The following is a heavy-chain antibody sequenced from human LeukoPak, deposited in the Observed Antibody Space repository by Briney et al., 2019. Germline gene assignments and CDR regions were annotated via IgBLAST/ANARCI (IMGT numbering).Heavy chain of an antibody. CDR1: GGSIGTYY. J-gene: IGHJ2*01. CDR3: ARDQTTVTTAAWYFDL. CDR2: IHYSGRS. D-gene: IGHD4-17*01. V-gene: IGHV4-59*01. Sequence: SETLSPTCTVSGGSIGTYYWSWIRQPPGKGLEWVGSIHYSGRSNSNPSLTGRLTISVDTSKNQFSLKLSSVTASDTAVYYCARDQTTVTTAAWYFDLWGRGTLVTVSS.